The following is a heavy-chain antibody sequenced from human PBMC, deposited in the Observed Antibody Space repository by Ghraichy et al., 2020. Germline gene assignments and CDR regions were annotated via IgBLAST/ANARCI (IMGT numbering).Heavy chain of an antibody. CDR3: AFQPYYGSGSYSLDY. CDR2: ISAYNGNT. D-gene: IGHD3-10*01. CDR1: GYTFTSYG. J-gene: IGHJ4*02. Sequence: ASVKVSCKASGYTFTSYGISWVRQAPGQGLEWMGWISAYNGNTNYAQKLQGRVTMTTDTSTSTAYMELRSLRSDDTAVYYCAFQPYYGSGSYSLDYWGQGTLVTVSS. V-gene: IGHV1-18*01.